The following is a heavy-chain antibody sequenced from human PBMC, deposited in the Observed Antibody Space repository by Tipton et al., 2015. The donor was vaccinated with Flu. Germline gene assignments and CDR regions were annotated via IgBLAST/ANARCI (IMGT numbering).Heavy chain of an antibody. J-gene: IGHJ6*02. CDR3: ARDLGTGNYRVYGMDV. Sequence: SLRLSCAASGFSFGSHAMSWVRQAPGKGLKWVSAISYGGSVTYYADSVKGRFTISRDNSKNTLSLQMNSLRAEDTAVYYCARDLGTGNYRVYGMDVWGHGTTVTVSS. D-gene: IGHD4/OR15-4a*01. CDR1: GFSFGSHA. V-gene: IGHV3-23*01. CDR2: ISYGGSVT.